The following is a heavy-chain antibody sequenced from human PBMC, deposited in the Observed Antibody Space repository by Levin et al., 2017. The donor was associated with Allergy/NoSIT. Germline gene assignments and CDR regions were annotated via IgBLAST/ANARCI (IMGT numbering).Heavy chain of an antibody. CDR2: ISPNNGHT. CDR1: GYTFRVYG. D-gene: IGHD6-19*01. CDR3: ARDLGTGWYDNAFEI. Sequence: ASVKVSCKASGYTFRVYGIIWVRQAPGEGLDWLGWISPNNGHTKVSHKVQGRVTMTTDASTTTAYLDILSLTSDDTAVYYCARDLGTGWYDNAFEIWGQGTLVSVSS. V-gene: IGHV1-18*01. J-gene: IGHJ3*02.